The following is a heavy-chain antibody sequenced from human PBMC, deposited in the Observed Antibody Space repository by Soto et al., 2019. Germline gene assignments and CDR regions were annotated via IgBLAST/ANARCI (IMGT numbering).Heavy chain of an antibody. J-gene: IGHJ3*02. V-gene: IGHV4-31*03. Sequence: PSETLSLTCTVSGGSISSGGYYWSWIRQHPGKGLEWIGYIYYSGSTYYNPSLKSRVTISVDTSKHQFSLKLSSVTAADTAVYYCARDTSGATKGDAFDIWGQGTMVTVSS. CDR2: IYYSGST. CDR3: ARDTSGATKGDAFDI. CDR1: GGSISSGGYY.